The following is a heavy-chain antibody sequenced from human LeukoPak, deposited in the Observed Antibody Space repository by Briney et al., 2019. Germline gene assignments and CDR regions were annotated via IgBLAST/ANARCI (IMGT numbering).Heavy chain of an antibody. J-gene: IGHJ4*02. CDR1: GGSINSHY. CDR3: VRRDTGWNYFDY. Sequence: SETLSLTCAVSGGSINSHYWGWIRQPPGKGLQWIGDIYYTGKINYSPSLKSRVTITLDTSKDHLSLNLTSVLAADPAIYYCVRRDTGWNYFDYWGQGILVTVSS. V-gene: IGHV4-59*08. CDR2: IYYTGKI. D-gene: IGHD6-19*01.